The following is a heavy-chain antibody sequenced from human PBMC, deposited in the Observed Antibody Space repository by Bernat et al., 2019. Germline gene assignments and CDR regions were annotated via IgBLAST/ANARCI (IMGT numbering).Heavy chain of an antibody. CDR3: ARDIAAAPDFDY. CDR2: INSDGRST. J-gene: IGHJ4*02. CDR1: GFTFSSYW. V-gene: IGHV3-74*01. Sequence: EVQLVESGGGLVQPVGSLRLSCAASGFTFSSYWMHWVRQAPGKGLVWVSRINSDGRSTSYADSVKGRFTISRDNAKNTLYLQLNSLRAEDTAVYYCARDIAAAPDFDYWGQGALVTVSS. D-gene: IGHD6-13*01.